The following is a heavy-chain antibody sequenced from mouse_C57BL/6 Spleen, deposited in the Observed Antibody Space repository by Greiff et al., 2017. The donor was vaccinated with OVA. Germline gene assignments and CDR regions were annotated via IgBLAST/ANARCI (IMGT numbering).Heavy chain of an antibody. CDR1: GYTFTSYW. J-gene: IGHJ1*03. V-gene: IGHV1-53*01. Sequence: VQLQQPGTELVKPGASVKLSCKASGYTFTSYWMHWVQQRPGQGLEWIGNINPSNGGTNYNEKFKSKATLTVDKSSSTAYMQLSSLTSEDSAVYYCARSITTVVARYFDVWGTGTTVTVSS. D-gene: IGHD1-1*01. CDR2: INPSNGGT. CDR3: ARSITTVVARYFDV.